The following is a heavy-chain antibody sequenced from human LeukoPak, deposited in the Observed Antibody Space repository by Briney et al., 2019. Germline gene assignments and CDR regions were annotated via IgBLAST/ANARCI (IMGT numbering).Heavy chain of an antibody. J-gene: IGHJ3*02. CDR1: GYTFSDYY. V-gene: IGHV1-2*02. CDR2: INPNSSGT. D-gene: IGHD2-2*01. Sequence: ASVKVSCKAFGYTFSDYYLHWVRQAPGQGLEWMGWINPNSSGTNFPQKFQGRVTMTRDTSISTAYMELSRLRSDDTAVYYCARDGIVVLPLDIWGQGTMVTVSS. CDR3: ARDGIVVLPLDI.